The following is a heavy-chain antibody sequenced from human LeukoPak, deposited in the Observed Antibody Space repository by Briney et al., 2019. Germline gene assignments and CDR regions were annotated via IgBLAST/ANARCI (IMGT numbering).Heavy chain of an antibody. D-gene: IGHD3-22*01. CDR2: IVVVRGNT. V-gene: IGHV1-58*02. Sequence: GTSVKVSCKASGFTFTSSAMQWVRQARGQRLEWIGWIVVVRGNTNYAQKFQERVTITRDMSTSTAYMELSSLRSEDTAVYYCAAVVSDDSSGYYYALDAFDIWGQGTMVTVSS. CDR3: AAVVSDDSSGYYYALDAFDI. J-gene: IGHJ3*02. CDR1: GFTFTSSA.